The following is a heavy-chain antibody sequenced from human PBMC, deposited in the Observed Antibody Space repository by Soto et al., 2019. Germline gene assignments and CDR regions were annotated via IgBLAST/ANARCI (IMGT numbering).Heavy chain of an antibody. V-gene: IGHV4-61*01. J-gene: IGHJ4*02. CDR3: ARRPATAFYYLDY. CDR1: GCCVSRGCHS. D-gene: IGHD2-21*02. CDR2: IYYSGST. Sequence: SKALSITCALSGCCVSRGCHSWSLIRQPPGKGLEWIGNIYYSGSTNYNPSLKSRVTISVDTSKNQFSLKLNSVTAADTAVYYCARRPATAFYYLDYWGQATLVTVSS.